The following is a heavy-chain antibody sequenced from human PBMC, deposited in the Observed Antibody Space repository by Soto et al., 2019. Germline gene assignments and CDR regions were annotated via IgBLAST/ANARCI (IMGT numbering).Heavy chain of an antibody. J-gene: IGHJ6*03. CDR3: ARAHDFWGMCYMDV. CDR2: MNPNSGNT. D-gene: IGHD3-3*01. CDR1: GYTFTSYD. Sequence: GASVKVSCKASGYTFTSYDINWVRQATGQGLEWMGWMNPNSGNTGYAQKFQGRVTMTRNTSISTAYMELSSLRSEDTAVYYCARAHDFWGMCYMDVWGKGTTVTVSS. V-gene: IGHV1-8*01.